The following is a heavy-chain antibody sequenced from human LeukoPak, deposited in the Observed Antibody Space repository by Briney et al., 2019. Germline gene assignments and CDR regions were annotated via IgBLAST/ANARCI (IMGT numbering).Heavy chain of an antibody. V-gene: IGHV4-61*02. CDR1: GGSISSGSYY. J-gene: IGHJ6*03. CDR2: IYTSGST. Sequence: SETLSLTCTVSGGSISSGSYYWSWIRQPAGKGLEWIGRIYTSGSTNYNPPLKSRVTISVDTSKNQFSLKLSSVTAADTAVYYCARVGHCSSTSCYLPKYYYYMDVWGKGTTVTVSS. D-gene: IGHD2-2*01. CDR3: ARVGHCSSTSCYLPKYYYYMDV.